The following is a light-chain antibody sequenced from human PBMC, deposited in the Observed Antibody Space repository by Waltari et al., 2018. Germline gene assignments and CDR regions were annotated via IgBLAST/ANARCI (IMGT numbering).Light chain of an antibody. CDR2: KAS. CDR1: LSVNSW. V-gene: IGKV1-5*03. J-gene: IGKJ1*01. CDR3: QQYDSYWT. Sequence: DIQMTQSPSTLSASVGDRVTITCRASLSVNSWVAWYQQRPRKSPKLLIFKASNLESGVPSRFRGSGSGTEFTLTISSLQPDDFATYHCQQYDSYWTFGQGTKVEIK.